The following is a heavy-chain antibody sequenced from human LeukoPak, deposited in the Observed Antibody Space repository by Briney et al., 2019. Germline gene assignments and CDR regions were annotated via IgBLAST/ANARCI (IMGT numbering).Heavy chain of an antibody. V-gene: IGHV5-51*01. J-gene: IGHJ1*01. Sequence: GESLKISCKGSEYSFTNYWIGWVRQMPGKGLEWMGIIYPGDSATRYSPSFQGQVTISADKSISTAYLQWSSLKASDTAMYFCATYAGSYSKYFQHWGQGTLVTVSS. D-gene: IGHD3-10*01. CDR2: IYPGDSAT. CDR1: EYSFTNYW. CDR3: ATYAGSYSKYFQH.